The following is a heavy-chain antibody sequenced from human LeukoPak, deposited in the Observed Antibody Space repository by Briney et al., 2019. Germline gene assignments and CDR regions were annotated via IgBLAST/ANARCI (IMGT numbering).Heavy chain of an antibody. Sequence: PGGSLRLSCAASGFTFSSYSMNWVRQAPGKGLEWVSSISSSSSYIYYADSVKGRFTISRDNAKNSLYLQMNSLRAEDTAVYYCARDLQSGYYYDSSGYVDYWGQGTLVTVSS. CDR2: ISSSSSYI. J-gene: IGHJ4*02. CDR3: ARDLQSGYYYDSSGYVDY. V-gene: IGHV3-21*01. D-gene: IGHD3-22*01. CDR1: GFTFSSYS.